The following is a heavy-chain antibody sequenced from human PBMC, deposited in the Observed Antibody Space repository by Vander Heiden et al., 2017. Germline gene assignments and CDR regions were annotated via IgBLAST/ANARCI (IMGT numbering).Heavy chain of an antibody. J-gene: IGHJ4*02. CDR3: ARDGHIVVVTAIPSGYFDY. CDR1: GCTFGSYG. CDR2: IWYDGSNK. D-gene: IGHD2-21*02. V-gene: IGHV3-33*01. Sequence: QVQLLASGGGVVQPGRSLRLSCAASGCTFGSYGMRWVRQAPGKGLGWVAVIWYDGSNKYYADSVKGRFTISRDNSKNTLYLQMNSLRAEDTAVYYCARDGHIVVVTAIPSGYFDYWGQGTLVTVSS.